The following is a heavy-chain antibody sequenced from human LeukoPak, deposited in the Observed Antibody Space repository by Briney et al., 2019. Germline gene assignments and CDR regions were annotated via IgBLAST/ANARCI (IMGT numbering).Heavy chain of an antibody. J-gene: IGHJ4*02. CDR3: ARDVGGMIRPENPDY. D-gene: IGHD1-26*01. V-gene: IGHV1-2*02. CDR1: GYTFTCYY. Sequence: ASVKVSCKASGYTFTCYYMHWVRQAPGQGLEWMGWINPNSGGTNYAQKFQGRVTMTRDTSISTAYMELSRLRSDDTAVYYCARDVGGMIRPENPDYWGQGTLVTVSS. CDR2: INPNSGGT.